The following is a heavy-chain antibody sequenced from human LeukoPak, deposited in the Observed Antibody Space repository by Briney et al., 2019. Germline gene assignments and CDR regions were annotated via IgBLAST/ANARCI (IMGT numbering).Heavy chain of an antibody. D-gene: IGHD2-15*01. J-gene: IGHJ4*02. CDR2: INHSGST. Sequence: PSETLSLTCAVYGGSFSGYYWSWIRQPPGKGLEWIGEINHSGSTNYNPSLKSRVTISVDTSKNQFSLKLSSVTAADTAVYYCARDHQGVGFDYWGQGTLVTVSS. CDR3: ARDHQGVGFDY. CDR1: GGSFSGYY. V-gene: IGHV4-34*01.